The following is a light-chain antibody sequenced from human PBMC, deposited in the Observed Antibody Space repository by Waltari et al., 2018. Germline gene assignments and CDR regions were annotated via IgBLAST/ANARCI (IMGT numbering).Light chain of an antibody. Sequence: EVVLTQSPATLSLSPGERATLPCRASQIVRSHLAWYQQKPGQAPRPLIYDASNRATGIPPRFSGSGSGTDFTLTISSLEPEDSAVYYCQQRSNWPPLTFGGGTKVEIK. CDR1: QIVRSH. J-gene: IGKJ4*01. V-gene: IGKV3-11*01. CDR3: QQRSNWPPLT. CDR2: DAS.